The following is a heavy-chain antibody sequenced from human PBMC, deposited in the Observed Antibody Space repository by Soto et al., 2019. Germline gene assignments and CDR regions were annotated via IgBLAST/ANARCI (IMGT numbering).Heavy chain of an antibody. J-gene: IGHJ3*02. CDR1: GYTFTNHV. V-gene: IGHV1-18*04. D-gene: IGHD2-21*01. CDR3: ARDSIAVTCGDAFDI. Sequence: QVQLVQSGAEVKKPGASVKVSCKTSGYTFTNHVINWVRQAPGQGLEWMGWINTYNANVNYAQKLQGRFTMTTDTSTTTAYRVPRSLTSDHTAAYFWARDSIAVTCGDAFDIWGQGTIVTVPS. CDR2: INTYNANV.